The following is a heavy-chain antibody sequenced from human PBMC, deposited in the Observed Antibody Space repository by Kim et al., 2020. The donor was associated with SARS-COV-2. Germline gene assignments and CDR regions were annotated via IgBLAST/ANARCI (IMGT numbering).Heavy chain of an antibody. V-gene: IGHV3-48*03. Sequence: GGSLRLSCAASGFTFSSYEMNWVRQAPGKGLEWVSYISSSGSTIYYADSVKGRFTISRDNAKNSLYLQMNSLRAEDTAVYYCARDGYDFWSGYQDYWGQGTLVTVSS. D-gene: IGHD3-3*01. CDR1: GFTFSSYE. CDR2: ISSSGSTI. CDR3: ARDGYDFWSGYQDY. J-gene: IGHJ4*02.